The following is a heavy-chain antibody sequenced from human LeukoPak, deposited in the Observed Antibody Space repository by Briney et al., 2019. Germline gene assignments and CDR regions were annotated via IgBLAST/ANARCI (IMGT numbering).Heavy chain of an antibody. CDR2: IRSKAYGGTT. Sequence: PGRSLRLSCTASGFTFGDYAMSWDRQAPGKGLEWVGFIRSKAYGGTTEYAASVKGRFTISRDDSKSIAYLQMNSLKTEDTAVYYCTRDLGYYYDSSGTSDAFDIWGQGTMVTVSS. V-gene: IGHV3-49*04. CDR3: TRDLGYYYDSSGTSDAFDI. D-gene: IGHD3-22*01. J-gene: IGHJ3*02. CDR1: GFTFGDYA.